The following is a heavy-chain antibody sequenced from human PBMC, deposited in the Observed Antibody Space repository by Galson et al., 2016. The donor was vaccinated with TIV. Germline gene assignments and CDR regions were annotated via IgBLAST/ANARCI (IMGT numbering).Heavy chain of an antibody. Sequence: LRLSCAASGFTFSDYGMHWIRQHPGKGLEWIGYIYHSGSTHYNPSLKSRVAMSVDTSKNQFSLTLTSVTAADTAVYYCARDQDSGAYFDYWGQGTLVTVSS. CDR2: IYHSGST. D-gene: IGHD2-15*01. J-gene: IGHJ4*02. CDR3: ARDQDSGAYFDY. CDR1: GFTFSDYG. V-gene: IGHV4-31*02.